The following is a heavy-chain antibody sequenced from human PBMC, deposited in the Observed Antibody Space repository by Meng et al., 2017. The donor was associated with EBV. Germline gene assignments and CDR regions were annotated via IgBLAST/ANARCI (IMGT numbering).Heavy chain of an antibody. D-gene: IGHD3-10*01. CDR2: INHSGST. V-gene: IGHV4-34*01. Sequence: QVQLQQWGAGLLKPSETLSLTCAVYGGSFSGYYWSWIRQPPGKGLEWIGEINHSGSTNYNPSLKSRVTISVDTSKNQFSLKLSSVTAADTAVYYCVRGSYGSGSYFDYWGQGTLVTVSS. J-gene: IGHJ4*02. CDR3: VRGSYGSGSYFDY. CDR1: GGSFSGYY.